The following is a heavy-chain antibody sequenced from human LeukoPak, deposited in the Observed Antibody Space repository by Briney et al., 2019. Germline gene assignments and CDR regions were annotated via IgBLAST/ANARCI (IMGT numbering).Heavy chain of an antibody. D-gene: IGHD3-10*01. CDR2: INHSGST. J-gene: IGHJ4*02. CDR1: GGSFSGYY. Sequence: PSETLSLTCAVYGGSFSGYYWSWLRQPPGRGLEWIGEINHSGSTNHNPSLKSRVTISVDTSKNQFSLKLSSVTAADTAVYYCARLRDYGSGSANFDSWGQGTLVTVSS. CDR3: ARLRDYGSGSANFDS. V-gene: IGHV4-34*01.